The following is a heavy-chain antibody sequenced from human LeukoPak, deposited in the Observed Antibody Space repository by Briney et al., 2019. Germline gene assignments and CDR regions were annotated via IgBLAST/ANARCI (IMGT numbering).Heavy chain of an antibody. CDR3: ARAMVRGAIPDY. V-gene: IGHV4-59*01. CDR1: GGPISSYY. CDR2: IYYSGST. D-gene: IGHD3-10*01. Sequence: SETLSLTCTVSGGPISSYYWSWIRQPPGKGLEWIGYIYYSGSTNYNPSLKSRVTISVDTSKNQFSLKLSSVTAADTAVYYCARAMVRGAIPDYWGQGTLVTVSS. J-gene: IGHJ4*02.